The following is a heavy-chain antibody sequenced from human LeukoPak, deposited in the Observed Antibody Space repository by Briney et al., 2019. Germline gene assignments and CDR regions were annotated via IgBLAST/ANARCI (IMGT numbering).Heavy chain of an antibody. CDR2: IKSKTYGGTT. D-gene: IGHD1-1*01. V-gene: IGHV3-15*01. CDR3: ATSGQHWDVFDF. Sequence: GGSLRLSCAASGFTFNNAWMSWVRQAPGKGLEWVGRIKSKTYGGTTGYAAPVKGRFTISRDDSKNTLYLQMNSLKTEDTAPYYCATSGQHWDVFDFWGQGTLVTVSS. CDR1: GFTFNNAW. J-gene: IGHJ4*02.